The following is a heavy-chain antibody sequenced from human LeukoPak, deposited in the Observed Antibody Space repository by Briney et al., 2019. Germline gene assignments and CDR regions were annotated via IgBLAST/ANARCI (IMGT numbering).Heavy chain of an antibody. CDR3: ARHLSGITGYTYGRGIDY. V-gene: IGHV3-7*01. Sequence: GGSLRLSCAASGFTFSSYWMSWVRQAPGKGLEWVANIKKDGSEKYYVDSVKGRFTISRDNAKTSLYLQMNSLRTEDTAVYYCARHLSGITGYTYGRGIDYWGQGTLVTVSS. J-gene: IGHJ4*02. D-gene: IGHD5-18*01. CDR1: GFTFSSYW. CDR2: IKKDGSEK.